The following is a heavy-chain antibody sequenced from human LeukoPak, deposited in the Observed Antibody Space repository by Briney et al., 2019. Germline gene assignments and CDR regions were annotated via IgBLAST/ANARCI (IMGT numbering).Heavy chain of an antibody. Sequence: GGSLRLSCAASGFTFSSYAMSWVRQAPGKGLEYVSAISTNGGHIYYANSVKGRFIISRDNSKNKLYLQMGSLRAEDMAVYYCARAPYYYGSAQYYFDYWGQGTLVTVSS. CDR2: ISTNGGHI. V-gene: IGHV3-64*01. CDR3: ARAPYYYGSAQYYFDY. D-gene: IGHD3-10*01. J-gene: IGHJ4*02. CDR1: GFTFSSYA.